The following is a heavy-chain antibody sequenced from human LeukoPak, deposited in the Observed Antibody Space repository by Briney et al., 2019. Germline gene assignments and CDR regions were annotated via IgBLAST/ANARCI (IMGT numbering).Heavy chain of an antibody. CDR3: ASSYSNYEFDY. CDR1: GGSISSSSYY. CDR2: IYYSGST. D-gene: IGHD4-11*01. Sequence: SETLSLTCTVSGGSISSSSYYWSWIRQPPGKGLEWIGSIYYSGSTYYNPSHKSRVTISVDTSKNQFSLKLSSVTAADTAVYYCASSYSNYEFDYWGQGTLVTVSS. V-gene: IGHV4-39*07. J-gene: IGHJ4*02.